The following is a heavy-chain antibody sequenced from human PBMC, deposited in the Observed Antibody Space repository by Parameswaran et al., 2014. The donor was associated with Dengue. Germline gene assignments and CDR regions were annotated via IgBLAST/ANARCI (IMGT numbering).Heavy chain of an antibody. V-gene: IGHV4-59*01. J-gene: IGHJ4*02. Sequence: IRQPPGKGLEWIGFVYYDGSTIYNPSLNSRVTISLDTSNNQFSLKLGSVTAADTAVYYCARGSSPPFDYWGQGTLVTVSS. D-gene: IGHD6-13*01. CDR2: VYYDGST. CDR3: ARGSSPPFDY.